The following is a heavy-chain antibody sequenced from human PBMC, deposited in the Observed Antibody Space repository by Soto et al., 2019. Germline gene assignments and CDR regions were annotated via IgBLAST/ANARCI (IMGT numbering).Heavy chain of an antibody. CDR2: IYYSERTSYNSGST. CDR1: GDSMTSSSYY. V-gene: IGHV4-39*01. CDR3: ARHTRNQFDP. J-gene: IGHJ5*02. Sequence: PSETLSLTCTVSGDSMTSSSYYWGWIRQPPGKGLEWIGSIYYSERTSYNSGSTYHSPSLKSRVTISGDTSKSQFSLKLSSVTAADTAVYYCARHTRNQFDPWGQGTLVTVSS.